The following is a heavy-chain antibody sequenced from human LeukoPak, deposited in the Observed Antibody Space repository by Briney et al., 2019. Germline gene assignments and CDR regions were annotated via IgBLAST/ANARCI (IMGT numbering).Heavy chain of an antibody. CDR2: IYHSGST. J-gene: IGHJ5*02. CDR3: ARLSYDFWSGYYTVPFDWFDP. Sequence: PSETLSLTCAVYGGSFSGYYWGWIRQPPGKGLEWIGSIYHSGSTYYNPSLKSRITISVDTSKNQFSLKLSSVTAADTAVYYCARLSYDFWSGYYTVPFDWFDPWGQGTLVTVSS. D-gene: IGHD3-3*01. V-gene: IGHV4-38-2*01. CDR1: GGSFSGYY.